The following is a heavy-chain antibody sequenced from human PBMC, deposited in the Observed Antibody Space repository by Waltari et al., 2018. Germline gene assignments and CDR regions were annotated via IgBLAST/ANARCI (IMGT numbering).Heavy chain of an antibody. V-gene: IGHV1-2*06. Sequence: QVQLVQSGAEVKKPGASVKVSCKASGYTFTGYYMHWVRQAPGQGIEGMVRIIPYSGGTNYAQKCQGRVTITADESTSTAYMELSSLRSEDTAVYYCARGLSSSWCPIGYMDVWGKGTTVTISS. CDR3: ARGLSSSWCPIGYMDV. CDR2: IIPYSGGT. CDR1: GYTFTGYY. D-gene: IGHD6-13*01. J-gene: IGHJ6*03.